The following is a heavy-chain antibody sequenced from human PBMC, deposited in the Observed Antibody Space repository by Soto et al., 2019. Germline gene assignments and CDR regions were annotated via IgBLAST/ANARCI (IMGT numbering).Heavy chain of an antibody. J-gene: IGHJ6*03. CDR2: IYYSGST. V-gene: IGHV4-31*03. CDR3: AESNYRGNYMDV. Sequence: PSETLSLTCTVSGGSISSGGYYWSWIRQHPGKGLEWIGYIYYSGSTYYNPSLKSRVTISVDTSKNQSSLKLSSVTAADTAVYYCAESNYRGNYMDVWGKGTKVTVSS. CDR1: GGSISSGGYY. D-gene: IGHD4-4*01.